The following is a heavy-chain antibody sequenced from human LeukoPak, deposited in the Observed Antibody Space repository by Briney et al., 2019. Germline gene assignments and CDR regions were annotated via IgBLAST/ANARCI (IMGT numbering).Heavy chain of an antibody. V-gene: IGHV3-21*01. Sequence: GGSLRLSCAPSGFTFSSYSMNWVRQAPGKGLEWVSSISSGSSYIYYADSVKGRFTISRDNAKNSLYMQMNSLRAEDTAVYYCARGYSGSYDFDYWGQGTLVTVSS. CDR2: ISSGSSYI. J-gene: IGHJ4*02. D-gene: IGHD1-26*01. CDR1: GFTFSSYS. CDR3: ARGYSGSYDFDY.